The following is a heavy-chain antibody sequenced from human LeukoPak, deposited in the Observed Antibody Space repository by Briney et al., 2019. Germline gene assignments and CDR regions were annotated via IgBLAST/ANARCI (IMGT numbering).Heavy chain of an antibody. CDR2: ISGSGSGSAGNT. D-gene: IGHD3-3*01. Sequence: GGSLRLSCAASGFTFSSYAVSWVRQAPGKWLEWVSTISGSGSGSAGNTYYADSVKGRFTISRDNSKNTLYLQMNSLRAEDTAIYYRKYDFWSGYNRLDYWGEANLVNVSS. CDR3: KYDFWSGYNRLDY. J-gene: IGHJ4*02. V-gene: IGHV3-23*01. CDR1: GFTFSSYA.